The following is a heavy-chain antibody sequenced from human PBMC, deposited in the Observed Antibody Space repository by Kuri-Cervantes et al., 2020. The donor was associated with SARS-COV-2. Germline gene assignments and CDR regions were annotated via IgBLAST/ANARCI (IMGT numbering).Heavy chain of an antibody. CDR2: ISSSSSYI. CDR3: ARDRYNWNIEY. V-gene: IGHV3-21*01. D-gene: IGHD1-20*01. Sequence: GESLKISCAASGFTFSSYSMNWVRQAPGKGLEWVSSISSSSSYIYYADSVKGRFTISRDNAKNSLYLQMNSLRAEDTAVYYCARDRYNWNIEYWGQGTLVTVSS. CDR1: GFTFSSYS. J-gene: IGHJ4*02.